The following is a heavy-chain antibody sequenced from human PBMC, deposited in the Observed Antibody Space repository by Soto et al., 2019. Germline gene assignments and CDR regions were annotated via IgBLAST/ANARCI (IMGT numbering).Heavy chain of an antibody. CDR2: VSLTGDRT. CDR3: ARGGGYCTPTSCAIDS. V-gene: IGHV3-23*01. CDR1: LFIFSSYE. D-gene: IGHD2-8*01. Sequence: LRLSCVASLFIFSSYEMIWVRQAAGKGLEWVSRVSLTGDRTNYAGSVKGRFTVSRDNFKNTLYLEMDSLRPEDTAIYYCARGGGYCTPTSCAIDSWGRGTPVTVSS. J-gene: IGHJ4*02.